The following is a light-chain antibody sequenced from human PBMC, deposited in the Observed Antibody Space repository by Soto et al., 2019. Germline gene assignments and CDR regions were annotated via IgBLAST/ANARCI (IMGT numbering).Light chain of an antibody. CDR3: QQYNNWPWT. J-gene: IGKJ1*01. V-gene: IGKV3-15*01. Sequence: EIVLTKSPGTLSLYPEERATLSCRASQSVSNNYLAWYQQKPGQAPRLLIYSASSRAPAFPARFSGSGSGTDFTLTISSLQSEDSAVYYCQQYNNWPWTFGQGTKVDIK. CDR1: QSVSNN. CDR2: SAS.